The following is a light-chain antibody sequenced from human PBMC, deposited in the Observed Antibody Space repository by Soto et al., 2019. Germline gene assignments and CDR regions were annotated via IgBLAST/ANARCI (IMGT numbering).Light chain of an antibody. CDR1: QSVSSN. Sequence: VMTQSPATMSVSPGERAHLSCRASQSVSSNLAWYQQKPGQAPRLLIYGASSRATGIPDRFSGTGSETDFTLTISRLEPEDFAVYYCQQYDNSPITFGQGTRLEIK. CDR2: GAS. V-gene: IGKV3-20*01. CDR3: QQYDNSPIT. J-gene: IGKJ5*01.